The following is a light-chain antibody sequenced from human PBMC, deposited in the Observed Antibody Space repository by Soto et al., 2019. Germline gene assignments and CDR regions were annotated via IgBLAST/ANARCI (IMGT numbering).Light chain of an antibody. CDR3: QSYDTSNPLV. CDR2: EDN. CDR1: SGSIGSSY. V-gene: IGLV6-57*01. Sequence: NFMLTQPHSVSASPGKTVTISCTRSSGSIGSSYVQWYQQRPGSSPTTVIFEDNQRPTGVPVRFSGSIDSSSNSASLVISGLRTEDEADYYCQSYDTSNPLVFGGGTKVPS. J-gene: IGLJ3*02.